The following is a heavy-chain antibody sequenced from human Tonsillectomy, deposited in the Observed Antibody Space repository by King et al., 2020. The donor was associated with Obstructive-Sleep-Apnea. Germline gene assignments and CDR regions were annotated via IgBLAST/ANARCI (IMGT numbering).Heavy chain of an antibody. D-gene: IGHD1-1*01. CDR2: IYYSGST. CDR1: GGSISSSSYY. J-gene: IGHJ4*02. Sequence: QLQESGPGLVKPSETLSLTCTVSGGSISSSSYYWGWIRQPPGKGLEWIGSIYYSGSTYSNPTLKRRVTLSVDTSKNQFSLSLSSLTAADTAVYYCARTTGDFDYWGQGTLVTVSS. V-gene: IGHV4-39*07. CDR3: ARTTGDFDY.